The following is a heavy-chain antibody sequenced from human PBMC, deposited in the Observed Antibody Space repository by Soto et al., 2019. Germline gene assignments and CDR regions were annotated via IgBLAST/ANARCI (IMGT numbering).Heavy chain of an antibody. CDR1: GYTFTSYG. D-gene: IGHD1-26*01. J-gene: IGHJ4*02. Sequence: QVHLVQSGAEVKKPGASVKVSCKGSGYTFTSYGITWVRQAPGQGLEWMGWISAHNGNTDYAQKLQGRVTLTRDTSASTAYMELRSLRSDDTPVYSCARGSYGAYWGQGALVTVSS. V-gene: IGHV1-18*01. CDR2: ISAHNGNT. CDR3: ARGSYGAY.